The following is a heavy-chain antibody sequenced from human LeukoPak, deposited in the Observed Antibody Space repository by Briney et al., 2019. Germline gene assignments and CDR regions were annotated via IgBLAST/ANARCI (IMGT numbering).Heavy chain of an antibody. CDR2: ISYDGSNK. D-gene: IGHD6-19*01. J-gene: IGHJ6*02. CDR1: GFTFSSYA. V-gene: IGHV3-30*04. CDR3: ARGKGIAVAGTPHQYYYGMDV. Sequence: GGPLRLSCAASGFTFSSYAMHWVRQAPGKGLEWVAVISYDGSNKYYADSVKGRFTISRDNSKNTLYLQMNSLRAEDTAVYYCARGKGIAVAGTPHQYYYGMDVWGQGTTVTVSS.